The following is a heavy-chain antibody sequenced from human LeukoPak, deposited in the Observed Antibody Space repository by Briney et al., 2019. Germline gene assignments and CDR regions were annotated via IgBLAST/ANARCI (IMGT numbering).Heavy chain of an antibody. Sequence: TGGSLRLSCAASGFSFDEYAMHWVRQAPGKGLEWVSAISGSGGSTYYADSVKGRFTISRDNSKNTLYLQMNSLRAEDTAVYYCAKGSGSYLSPLYYFDYWGQGTLVTVSS. J-gene: IGHJ4*02. CDR1: GFSFDEYA. D-gene: IGHD1-26*01. V-gene: IGHV3-23*01. CDR3: AKGSGSYLSPLYYFDY. CDR2: ISGSGGST.